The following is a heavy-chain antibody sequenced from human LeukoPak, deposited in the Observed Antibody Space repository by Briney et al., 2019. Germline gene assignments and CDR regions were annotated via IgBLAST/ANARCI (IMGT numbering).Heavy chain of an antibody. J-gene: IGHJ6*02. CDR1: GYTLTELS. CDR3: ATTPITMVRGVPSWTDYYYGMDV. V-gene: IGHV1-24*01. CDR2: FDPEDGET. Sequence: ASVKVSCKVSGYTLTELSMHWVRQAPGKGLEWMGGFDPEDGETIYAQKFQGRVTMTEDTSTDTAYMELSSLRSEDTAVYYCATTPITMVRGVPSWTDYYYGMDVWGQGTTVTVSS. D-gene: IGHD3-10*01.